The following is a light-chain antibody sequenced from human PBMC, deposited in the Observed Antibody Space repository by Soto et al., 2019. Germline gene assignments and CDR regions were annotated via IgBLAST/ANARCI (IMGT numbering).Light chain of an antibody. J-gene: IGKJ4*01. CDR2: GAS. CDR3: QHYGTSPLT. V-gene: IGKV3-20*01. Sequence: EIVLTQSPGTLSLSPGERATLSCRASQSVSSSYLAWYQQKPGQAPRLLIYGASRRATGIPDRFSGSGSGTDFTLTISRLEPEDVAVYYCQHYGTSPLTFGGGTKVEI. CDR1: QSVSSSY.